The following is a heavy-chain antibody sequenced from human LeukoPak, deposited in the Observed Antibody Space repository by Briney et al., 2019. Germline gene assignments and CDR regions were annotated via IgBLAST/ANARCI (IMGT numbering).Heavy chain of an antibody. CDR1: GGSFSGYY. Sequence: SETLSLTCAVYGGSFSGYYWSWIRQPPEKGPEWIGEINHSGSTNYNPSLKSRVTISVDTSKNQFSLKLSSVTAADTAVYYCARAPNCSSTSCYYDYWGQGTLVTVSS. CDR2: INHSGST. CDR3: ARAPNCSSTSCYYDY. V-gene: IGHV4-34*01. J-gene: IGHJ4*02. D-gene: IGHD2-2*01.